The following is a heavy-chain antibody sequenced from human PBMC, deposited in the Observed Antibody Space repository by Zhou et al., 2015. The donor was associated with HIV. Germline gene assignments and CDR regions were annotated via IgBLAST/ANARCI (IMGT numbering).Heavy chain of an antibody. D-gene: IGHD2-21*01. V-gene: IGHV3-23*01. CDR3: AKYSGLPTPFDL. CDR2: ISGSGRST. J-gene: IGHJ4*02. CDR1: GFTLSSYA. Sequence: EVQLLESGGGLFQPGGSLRLSCAASGFTLSSYAMTWVRQAPAKGLEWVSSISGSGRSTYYADSVKDRFTISRDNSHNMLYLQVKSLRAEDTAVYYCAKYSGLPTPFDLWGQGTLVTVSS.